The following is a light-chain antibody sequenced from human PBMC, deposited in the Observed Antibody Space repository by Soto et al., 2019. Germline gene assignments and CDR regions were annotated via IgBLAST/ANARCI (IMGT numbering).Light chain of an antibody. CDR1: SSDIGGYKY. V-gene: IGLV2-14*01. CDR2: EVS. Sequence: QSDLTQPASESGSPGQSITISCTGTSSDIGGYKYVSWYQQHPGKAPKLIIFEVSNRPSGVSDRFSGSNSGNTASLTISGLQAEDEADYYCTSYSRYSVLVFRGGTKVTVL. J-gene: IGLJ3*02. CDR3: TSYSRYSVLV.